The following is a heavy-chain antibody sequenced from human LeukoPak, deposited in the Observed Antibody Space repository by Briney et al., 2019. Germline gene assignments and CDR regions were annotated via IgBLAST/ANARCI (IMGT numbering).Heavy chain of an antibody. J-gene: IGHJ3*02. CDR3: ATDRSPYSGSYYVGLGRAFDI. D-gene: IGHD1-26*01. CDR1: GYTLTELS. Sequence: ASVKVSCKVSGYTLTELSMHWVRQAPGKGLEWMGGFDPEDGETIYAQKFQGRVTMTEDTSTDTAYMVLSSLRSEDTAVYYCATDRSPYSGSYYVGLGRAFDIWGQGTMVTVSS. V-gene: IGHV1-24*01. CDR2: FDPEDGET.